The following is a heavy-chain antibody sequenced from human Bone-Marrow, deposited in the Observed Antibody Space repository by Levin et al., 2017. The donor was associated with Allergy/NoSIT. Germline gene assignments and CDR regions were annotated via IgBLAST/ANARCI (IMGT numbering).Heavy chain of an antibody. V-gene: IGHV3-21*01. D-gene: IGHD2-2*01. Sequence: GGSLRLSCAASGFTFSSYSMNWVRQAPVKGLEWVSSISSSSSYIYYADSVKGRFTISRDNAKNSLYLQMNSLRAEDTAVYYCAREDIVVVPAARGKGDYYYYYGMDVWGQGTTVTVSS. J-gene: IGHJ6*02. CDR3: AREDIVVVPAARGKGDYYYYYGMDV. CDR1: GFTFSSYS. CDR2: ISSSSSYI.